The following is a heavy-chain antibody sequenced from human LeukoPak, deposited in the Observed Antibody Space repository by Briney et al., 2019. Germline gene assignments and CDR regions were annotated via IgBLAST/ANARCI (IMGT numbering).Heavy chain of an antibody. V-gene: IGHV1-2*02. D-gene: IGHD4-23*01. CDR2: INPNSGGT. CDR3: ARASPTVVTFDY. Sequence: EASVKVSCKASGYTFTGYYMHWVRQAPGQGLEWMGWINPNSGGTNYAQKFQGRVTMTRDTSISTAYMELSRLRSDDTAVYYCARASPTVVTFDYWGQETLVTVSS. CDR1: GYTFTGYY. J-gene: IGHJ4*02.